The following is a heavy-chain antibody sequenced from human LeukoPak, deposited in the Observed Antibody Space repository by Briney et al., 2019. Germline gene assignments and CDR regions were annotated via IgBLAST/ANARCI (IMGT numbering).Heavy chain of an antibody. V-gene: IGHV3-21*01. D-gene: IGHD2-15*01. CDR1: GFTFSSYS. J-gene: IGHJ3*02. CDR3: ARDLAVVAASAFDI. CDR2: ISSSSSYI. Sequence: GGALRLSCAASGFTFSSYSMNWVRQAPGKGLEWVSSISSSSSYIYYADSVKGRFTISRDNAKNSLYLQMNSLRAEDTAVYYCARDLAVVAASAFDIWDQGTMVTVSS.